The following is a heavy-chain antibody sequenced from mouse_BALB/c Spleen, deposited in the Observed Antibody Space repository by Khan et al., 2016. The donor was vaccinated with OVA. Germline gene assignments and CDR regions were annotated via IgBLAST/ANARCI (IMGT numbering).Heavy chain of an antibody. CDR1: GYTFTSYW. CDR2: INPSNGRT. J-gene: IGHJ4*01. CDR3: QRDGNYTYYAMDY. V-gene: IGHV1S81*02. D-gene: IGHD2-1*01. Sequence: QVQLQQPGAELVKPGASVKLSCKASGYTFTSYWMHWVKQRPGQGLEWIGEINPSNGRTNYNEKFKSKATLTVDKSSSTAYMQISSLTSEDSAVNYCQRDGNYTYYAMDYWGQGTSVTVSS.